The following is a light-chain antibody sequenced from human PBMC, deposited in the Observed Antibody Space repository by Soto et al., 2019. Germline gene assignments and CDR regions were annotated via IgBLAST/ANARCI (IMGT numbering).Light chain of an antibody. CDR3: QQYNSYSYT. CDR1: QSISSW. J-gene: IGKJ2*01. CDR2: KAS. Sequence: DIQMTQSPSTLSASVGDRVTITCRASQSISSWLAWYQQKPGKAPKLLIYKASSLESGVPSRFSGSGSGTEVTLTISSLQPDDFVTYYCQQYNSYSYTFGQGIKLEIK. V-gene: IGKV1-5*03.